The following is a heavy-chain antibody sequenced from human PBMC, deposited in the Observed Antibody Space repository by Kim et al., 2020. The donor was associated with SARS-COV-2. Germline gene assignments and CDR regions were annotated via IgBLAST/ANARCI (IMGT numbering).Heavy chain of an antibody. D-gene: IGHD6-13*01. Sequence: SQTLSLTCAISGDSVSSNSAAWNWIRQSPSRGLEWLGRTYYRSKWYNDYAVSVKSRITINPDTSKNQFSLQLNSVTPEDTAVYYCARTGDSSSWGTVLYYFDYWGQGTLVNVSS. CDR3: ARTGDSSSWGTVLYYFDY. V-gene: IGHV6-1*01. J-gene: IGHJ4*02. CDR1: GDSVSSNSAA. CDR2: TYYRSKWYN.